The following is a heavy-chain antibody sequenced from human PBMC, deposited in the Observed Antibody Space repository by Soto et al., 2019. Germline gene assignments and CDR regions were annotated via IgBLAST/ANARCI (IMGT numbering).Heavy chain of an antibody. D-gene: IGHD4-17*01. CDR2: IYYSGST. Sequence: QLQLQESGPGLVKPSETLSLTCTVSGGSISSSSYYWGWIRQPPGKGLEWIGSIYYSGSTYYNPSLKGRVTISVDTSKNQFSLKLSSVTAADTAVYYCASVTTRGYFDYWGQGTLVTVSS. J-gene: IGHJ4*02. CDR3: ASVTTRGYFDY. CDR1: GGSISSSSYY. V-gene: IGHV4-39*01.